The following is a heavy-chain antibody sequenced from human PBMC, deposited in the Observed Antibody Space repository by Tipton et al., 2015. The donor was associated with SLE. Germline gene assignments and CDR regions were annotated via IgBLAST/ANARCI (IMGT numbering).Heavy chain of an antibody. Sequence: SLRLSCAASGFTFSNYEMNWVRQAPGKGLEWVSYISSSGRTTYDADSVKGRFTISRDNAKDSLSLEMNSLRAEDTAVYYCARESGDAFDVWGQGTMVTVSS. CDR1: GFTFSNYE. J-gene: IGHJ3*01. CDR2: ISSSGRTT. CDR3: ARESGDAFDV. V-gene: IGHV3-48*03.